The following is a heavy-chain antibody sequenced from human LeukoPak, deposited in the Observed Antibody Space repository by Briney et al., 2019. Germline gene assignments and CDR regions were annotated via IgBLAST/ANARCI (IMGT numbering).Heavy chain of an antibody. CDR3: AKGYYGSGSYGWFDY. CDR2: ISGSGDRT. CDR1: GFTFSSSA. V-gene: IGHV3-23*01. Sequence: GGSLRLSCAASGFTFSSSAMSWVRQAPGTGLEWVSTISGSGDRTYYADSVKGRFTISRDNSKNTLFLHMNSLRAKDTAVYSCAKGYYGSGSYGWFDYWGQGTLVTVSS. D-gene: IGHD3-10*01. J-gene: IGHJ4*02.